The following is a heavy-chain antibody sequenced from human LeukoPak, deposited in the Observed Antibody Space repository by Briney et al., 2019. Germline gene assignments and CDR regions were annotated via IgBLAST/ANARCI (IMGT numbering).Heavy chain of an antibody. Sequence: PSETLSLTCSVSGGSIWGYYWSWIRQPPGKGLEWIGYIYHSGTTNYNPSLKSRVTISVDTSKNQFSLELTSVTAADTAVYYCARQNPAASGQGLDYWGQGTLVTVSS. V-gene: IGHV4-59*08. D-gene: IGHD6-13*01. J-gene: IGHJ4*02. CDR2: IYHSGTT. CDR1: GGSIWGYY. CDR3: ARQNPAASGQGLDY.